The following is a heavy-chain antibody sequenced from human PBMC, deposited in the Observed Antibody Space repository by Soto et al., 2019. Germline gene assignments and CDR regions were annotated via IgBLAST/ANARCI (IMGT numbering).Heavy chain of an antibody. CDR2: IYYSGST. D-gene: IGHD3-3*01. Sequence: QLQLQESGPGLVKPSETLSLTCTVSGGSISSSSYYWGWVRQPPGKGLERIGGIYYSGSTKYNPSLKSRVTISEDTSKNHFSLKQSSVTAADTAVYYCAANTRFLEWLLPWGQGTLVTVSS. V-gene: IGHV4-39*02. CDR1: GGSISSSSYY. CDR3: AANTRFLEWLLP. J-gene: IGHJ4*02.